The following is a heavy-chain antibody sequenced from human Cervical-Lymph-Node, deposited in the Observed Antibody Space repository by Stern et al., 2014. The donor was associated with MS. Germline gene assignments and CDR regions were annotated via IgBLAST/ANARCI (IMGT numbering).Heavy chain of an antibody. CDR3: ARGTRVVVVPGAPRAWFDP. J-gene: IGHJ5*02. CDR1: GYTLTSYY. V-gene: IGHV1-46*01. Sequence: VQLVESGAEVKKPGASVNVSCEASGYTLTSYYIHSVRQAPGQGLEWMGIINLSDGRTSYAQKFQGRVTMTRDTSTSTVYMEMNSLRSEDTALYYCARGTRVVVVPGAPRAWFDPWGQGTLVTVSS. D-gene: IGHD2-2*01. CDR2: INLSDGRT.